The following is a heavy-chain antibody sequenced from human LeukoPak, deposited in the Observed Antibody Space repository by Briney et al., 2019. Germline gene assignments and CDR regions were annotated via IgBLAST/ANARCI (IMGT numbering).Heavy chain of an antibody. CDR3: AKDGLYYFDY. J-gene: IGHJ4*02. V-gene: IGHV3-30*18. CDR1: GFTFSSYG. D-gene: IGHD2-15*01. CDR2: ISYDGSNK. Sequence: GGSLRLSCAASGFTFSSYGMRWVRQAPGKGLEWVAVISYDGSNKYYADSVKGRFTISRDNSKNTLYLQMNSLRAEDTAVYYCAKDGLYYFDYWGQGTLVTVSS.